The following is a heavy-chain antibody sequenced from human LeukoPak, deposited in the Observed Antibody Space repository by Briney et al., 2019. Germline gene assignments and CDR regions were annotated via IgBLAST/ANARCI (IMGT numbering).Heavy chain of an antibody. Sequence: PGGSLRLSCAASGFTFSSYSMNWVRQAPGKGPEWVSSISHIDSYIYYADSVKGRFTISRDNAKNSLYLQMNSLRAEDTAIYYCASPYGSGSPNWHFDLWGRGTLVTVSS. D-gene: IGHD3-10*01. CDR3: ASPYGSGSPNWHFDL. V-gene: IGHV3-21*01. CDR2: ISHIDSYI. CDR1: GFTFSSYS. J-gene: IGHJ2*01.